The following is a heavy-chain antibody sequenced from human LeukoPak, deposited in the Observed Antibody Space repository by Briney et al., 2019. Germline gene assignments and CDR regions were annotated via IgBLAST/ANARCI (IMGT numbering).Heavy chain of an antibody. CDR2: ISPDDSES. D-gene: IGHD3-22*01. Sequence: GESLKISGEASGYSFTNYWIGWVRQMPGKGLEWMGIISPDDSESKYSPSFQGQVTISADKSISTAYLQWSSLKASDTAMYYCARSRDSSGYYYLIWGQGTLVTVSS. CDR3: ARSRDSSGYYYLI. CDR1: GYSFTNYW. V-gene: IGHV5-51*01. J-gene: IGHJ4*02.